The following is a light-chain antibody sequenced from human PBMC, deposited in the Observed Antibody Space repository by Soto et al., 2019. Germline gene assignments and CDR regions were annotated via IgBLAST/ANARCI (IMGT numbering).Light chain of an antibody. CDR2: DVS. CDR3: SSYTRSGLYV. J-gene: IGLJ1*01. Sequence: QSVLTQPASVSGSPGQSITISCTGTSSDVGGYNAVSWYQQHPGRAPKLMIYDVSNRPSGISNRFSGSKSGSTASLTISGLQAEDDADYYCSSYTRSGLYVFGAGTKVTV. CDR1: SSDVGGYNA. V-gene: IGLV2-14*01.